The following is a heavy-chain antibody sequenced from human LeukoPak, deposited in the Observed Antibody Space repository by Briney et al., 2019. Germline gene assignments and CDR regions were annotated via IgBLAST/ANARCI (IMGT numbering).Heavy chain of an antibody. Sequence: PGGSLRLSCAASGFTFRGFEMNWVRQAPGKGLEWVSYISPSGTTIYYADSVRGCFTISRDNAKNSLSLQMNSLRADDTAIYYCVREGYSGNYGGFDLWGRGTLVTVSS. V-gene: IGHV3-48*03. D-gene: IGHD1-26*01. J-gene: IGHJ2*01. CDR1: GFTFRGFE. CDR3: VREGYSGNYGGFDL. CDR2: ISPSGTTI.